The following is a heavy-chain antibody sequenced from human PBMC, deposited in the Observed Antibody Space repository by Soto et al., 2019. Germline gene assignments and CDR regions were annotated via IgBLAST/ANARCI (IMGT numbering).Heavy chain of an antibody. CDR2: ISSSSSYI. D-gene: IGHD3-10*01. CDR1: GFTFSSYS. Sequence: GGSLRLSCAASGFTFSSYSMNWVRQAPGKGLEWVSSISSSSSYIYYADSVKGRFTISRDNAKNSLYLQMNSLRAEDTAVYYCARAGSSGSSWFDPWGQGTLVTVSS. J-gene: IGHJ5*02. CDR3: ARAGSSGSSWFDP. V-gene: IGHV3-21*01.